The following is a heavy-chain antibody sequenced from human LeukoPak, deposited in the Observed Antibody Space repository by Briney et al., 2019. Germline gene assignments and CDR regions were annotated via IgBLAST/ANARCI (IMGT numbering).Heavy chain of an antibody. V-gene: IGHV1-2*02. Sequence: GSVKVSCKTSGYTFSDYYTHWVRQAPGQGLEWMGWINPNSGGTNYAQKFQGRVTMTRDASISTAYMELSRLRSDDTAVYYCARDYYGSGSYYMGYFDYWGQGTLVTVSS. CDR3: ARDYYGSGSYYMGYFDY. J-gene: IGHJ4*02. CDR2: INPNSGGT. CDR1: GYTFSDYY. D-gene: IGHD3-10*01.